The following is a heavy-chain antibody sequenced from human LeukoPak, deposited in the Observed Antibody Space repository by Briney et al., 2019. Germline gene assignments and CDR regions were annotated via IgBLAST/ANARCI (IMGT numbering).Heavy chain of an antibody. CDR3: ASGGYNILTASSY. J-gene: IGHJ4*02. CDR2: IRFDGGQK. D-gene: IGHD1-1*01. V-gene: IGHV3-30*02. Sequence: GGTLRLSCAASGFTFSSYGMSWVRQAPGKGVEWVAYIRFDGGQKYYGDSVRGRFTISRDNPNNMLYLQMNSLRAEDTAVYYCASGGYNILTASSYWGQGTLVTVSS. CDR1: GFTFSSYG.